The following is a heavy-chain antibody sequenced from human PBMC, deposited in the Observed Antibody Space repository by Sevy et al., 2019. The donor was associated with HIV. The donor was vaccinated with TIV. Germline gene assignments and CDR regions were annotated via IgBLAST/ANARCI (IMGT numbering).Heavy chain of an antibody. V-gene: IGHV3-23*01. CDR1: GFTFNTHV. D-gene: IGHD3-22*01. J-gene: IGHJ3*01. Sequence: GGSLRLSCAASGFTFNTHVMNWVRQAPGKGLEWVSSISGFGNTYYADSVRGRFTISRDNAKNTLYLQMNSLRADDTAVYXCAKVLNPALESMMEVTVRSLKGFDVWGQGTMVTVSS. CDR2: ISGFGNT. CDR3: AKVLNPALESMMEVTVRSLKGFDV.